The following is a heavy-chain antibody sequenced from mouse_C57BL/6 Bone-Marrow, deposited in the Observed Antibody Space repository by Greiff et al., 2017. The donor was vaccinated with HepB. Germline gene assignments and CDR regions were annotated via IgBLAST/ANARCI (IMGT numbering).Heavy chain of an antibody. Sequence: VQLQQSGAELARPGASVKMSCKASGYTFTSYTMHWVKQRPGQGLEWIGYINPSSGYTKYNQKFKDKATLTADKSSSTAYMQLSSLTSEDSAVYYCARSTTVVALRYFDVWGTGTTVTVSS. D-gene: IGHD1-1*01. CDR1: GYTFTSYT. CDR3: ARSTTVVALRYFDV. J-gene: IGHJ1*03. V-gene: IGHV1-4*01. CDR2: INPSSGYT.